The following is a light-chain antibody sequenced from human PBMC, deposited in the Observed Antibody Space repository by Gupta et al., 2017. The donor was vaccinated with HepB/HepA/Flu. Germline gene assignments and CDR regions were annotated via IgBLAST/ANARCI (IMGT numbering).Light chain of an antibody. Sequence: DIQMTQSPSSLSASVGDRVTITCRASQSISSYLNWYQQKPGKAPKLLIYAASSLQSGVPSRFGGSGSGTDFTLTISSLQPEDFATYYCQQSYRTPWTFGQGTKVEIK. V-gene: IGKV1-39*01. J-gene: IGKJ1*01. CDR3: QQSYRTPWT. CDR2: AAS. CDR1: QSISSY.